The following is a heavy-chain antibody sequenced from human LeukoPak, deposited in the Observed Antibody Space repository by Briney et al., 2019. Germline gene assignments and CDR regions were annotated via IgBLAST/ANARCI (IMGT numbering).Heavy chain of an antibody. D-gene: IGHD3-22*01. CDR3: ARVLRRYYDSSGYPSDY. V-gene: IGHV7-4-1*02. Sequence: ASVTVSCTASGYTFTSYAMNWVRQAPGQGLEWMGWINTNTGNPTYAQGFTGRFVFSLDTSVSTAYLQISSLKAEDTAVYYCARVLRRYYDSSGYPSDYWGQGTLVTVSS. CDR1: GYTFTSYA. CDR2: INTNTGNP. J-gene: IGHJ4*02.